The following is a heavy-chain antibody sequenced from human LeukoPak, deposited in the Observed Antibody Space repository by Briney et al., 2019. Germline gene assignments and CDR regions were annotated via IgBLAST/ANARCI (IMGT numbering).Heavy chain of an antibody. CDR2: VSASGGST. CDR1: GFTFTSYA. Sequence: GGSLRLSCTASGFTFTSYAMSWVRQAPGKGLEWVSAVSASGGSTYYADSVKGRFTLSRDNSKSTLYLQMNSLRAEDTAVYYCAKELVGAYHYYMDVWGKGTTVTVSS. CDR3: AKELVGAYHYYMDV. V-gene: IGHV3-23*01. D-gene: IGHD1-26*01. J-gene: IGHJ6*03.